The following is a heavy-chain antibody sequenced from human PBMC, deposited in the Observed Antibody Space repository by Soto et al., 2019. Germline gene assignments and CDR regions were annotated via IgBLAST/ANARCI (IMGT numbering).Heavy chain of an antibody. Sequence: GGSLRLSCTATGFTFSNYEMSWVRQAPGKGLEWVATIFNGGTRTFYADSVRGRFAVSRDDSKNTLYLQLNSLRADDTAVYYCAHRTGFDFWGPGTRVTVSS. CDR2: IFNGGTRT. CDR1: GFTFSNYE. D-gene: IGHD1-1*01. J-gene: IGHJ5*01. V-gene: IGHV3-23*05. CDR3: AHRTGFDF.